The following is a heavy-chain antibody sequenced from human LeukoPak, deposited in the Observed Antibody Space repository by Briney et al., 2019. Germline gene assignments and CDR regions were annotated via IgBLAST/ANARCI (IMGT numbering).Heavy chain of an antibody. Sequence: SVKVSCKASGGTFSSYAISWVRQAPGQGLEWMGRIIPIFGIANYAQKFQGRVTITADKSTSTAYMELSSLRSEDTAVYCCASWEDTAMDGEYWGQGTLVTVSS. CDR1: GGTFSSYA. J-gene: IGHJ4*02. CDR3: ASWEDTAMDGEY. V-gene: IGHV1-69*04. D-gene: IGHD5-18*01. CDR2: IIPIFGIA.